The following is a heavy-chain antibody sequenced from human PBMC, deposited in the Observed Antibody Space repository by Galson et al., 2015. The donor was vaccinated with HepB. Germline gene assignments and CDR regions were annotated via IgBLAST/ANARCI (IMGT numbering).Heavy chain of an antibody. CDR1: GFTFGTYT. V-gene: IGHV3-48*02. CDR2: ISSTGPTI. Sequence: SLRLSCAASGFTFGTYTMNWVRQAPGKGLESVSYISSTGPTIYYAASVKGRFTVSRDNAKNSLYLQMNSLRDEDTAVYFCARDMAGVITIYNYYGMDVWGQGATVTVSS. CDR3: ARDMAGVITIYNYYGMDV. D-gene: IGHD3-16*02. J-gene: IGHJ6*02.